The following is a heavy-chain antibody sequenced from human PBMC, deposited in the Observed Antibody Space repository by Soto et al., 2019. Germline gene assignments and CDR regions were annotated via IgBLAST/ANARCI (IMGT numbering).Heavy chain of an antibody. CDR2: IIPIFGTA. D-gene: IGHD2-2*01. Sequence: ASVKVSCKASGGTFSSYAISWVRQAPGQGLEWMGGIIPIFGTANYAQKFQGRVTITADESTSTAYMELSSLRSEDTAMYYCATLPRTIERTPAAIWSFDSWGQGTLVTVS. CDR1: GGTFSSYA. J-gene: IGHJ4*02. V-gene: IGHV1-69*13. CDR3: ATLPRTIERTPAAIWSFDS.